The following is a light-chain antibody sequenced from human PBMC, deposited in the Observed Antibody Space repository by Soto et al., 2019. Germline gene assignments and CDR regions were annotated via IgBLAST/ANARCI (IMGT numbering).Light chain of an antibody. V-gene: IGLV2-8*01. J-gene: IGLJ3*02. CDR3: SSKGTTTVM. CDR2: EVT. Sequence: QSALTQPPSASGSPGQSVTISCTGTSSDVGGYNYVSWYQQYAGKAPKLMIYEVTKRPSGVPDRFSGSKSGNTASLTVSGLQAEDEADYYCSSKGTTTVMFGGGTKVTVL. CDR1: SSDVGGYNY.